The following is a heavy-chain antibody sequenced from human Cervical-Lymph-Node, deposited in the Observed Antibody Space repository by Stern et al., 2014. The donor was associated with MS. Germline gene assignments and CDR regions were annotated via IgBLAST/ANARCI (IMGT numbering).Heavy chain of an antibody. CDR3: ARGGVGAIT. Sequence: EVQLVESGGGLVQPGGSLRLSCAASGFSFSTNAMHWVRQAPGKGLEFVSAISSNGSITYYANSVKVRFTISRDNSKNTLYLQMASLRTEDMAVYYCARGGVGAITWGQGTLVTVSS. D-gene: IGHD1-26*01. V-gene: IGHV3-64*01. CDR2: ISSNGSIT. J-gene: IGHJ4*02. CDR1: GFSFSTNA.